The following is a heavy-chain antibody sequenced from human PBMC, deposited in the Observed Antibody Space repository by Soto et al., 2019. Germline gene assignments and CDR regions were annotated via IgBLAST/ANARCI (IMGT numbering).Heavy chain of an antibody. CDR3: ADPVPAASHYDNYDMDV. Sequence: EVQLLESGGGLIPPGGSLRLYCAASGFTFTWYSMSWVRQAPGKGLEWVSHISASGDTTYYADSVKGRFTISRDNSKNTLYLQMNSLRADDTALYDSADPVPAASHYDNYDMDVWGQGTTVTVSS. CDR1: GFTFTWYS. D-gene: IGHD2-2*01. J-gene: IGHJ6*02. V-gene: IGHV3-23*01. CDR2: ISASGDTT.